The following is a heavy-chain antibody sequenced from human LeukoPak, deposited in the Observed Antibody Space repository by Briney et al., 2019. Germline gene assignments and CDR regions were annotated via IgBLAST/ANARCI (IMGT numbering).Heavy chain of an antibody. J-gene: IGHJ4*02. CDR2: INSDGSST. CDR1: GFTFSSYW. V-gene: IGHV3-74*01. Sequence: GGSLRLSCAASGFTFSSYWMHWVRHAPGKGLVWVSRINSDGSSTSYADSVKGRFTISRDNAKNTLYLRMNSLRAEDTAVYYCARDRNSGSYYSDYWGQGTLVTVSS. D-gene: IGHD1-26*01. CDR3: ARDRNSGSYYSDY.